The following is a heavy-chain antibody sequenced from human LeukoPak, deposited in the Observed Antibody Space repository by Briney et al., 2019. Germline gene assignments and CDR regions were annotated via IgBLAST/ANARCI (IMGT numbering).Heavy chain of an antibody. Sequence: GGSLRLSCAASGFTFSSYAMSWVRQAPGKGLEWVSAISGSGGSTYYADSVKGRFTISRDNSKNTLCLQMNSLRAEDTAVYYCANHWYGDYGYFDYWGQGTLVTVSS. D-gene: IGHD4-17*01. J-gene: IGHJ4*02. V-gene: IGHV3-23*01. CDR2: ISGSGGST. CDR3: ANHWYGDYGYFDY. CDR1: GFTFSSYA.